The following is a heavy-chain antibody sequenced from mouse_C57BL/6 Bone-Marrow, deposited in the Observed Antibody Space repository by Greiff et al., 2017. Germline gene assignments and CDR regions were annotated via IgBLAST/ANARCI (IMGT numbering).Heavy chain of an antibody. CDR3: ARGGYDEGGFDY. V-gene: IGHV3-1*01. CDR1: GYSITSGYD. CDR2: ISYSGST. Sequence: VQLKESGPGMVKPSQSLSLTCTVTGYSITSGYDWHWIRHFPGNKLEWMGYISYSGSTNYNPSLKSRISITHDTSKNHFFLKLNSVTTEDTATYYCARGGYDEGGFDYWGQGTTLTVSS. J-gene: IGHJ2*01. D-gene: IGHD2-2*01.